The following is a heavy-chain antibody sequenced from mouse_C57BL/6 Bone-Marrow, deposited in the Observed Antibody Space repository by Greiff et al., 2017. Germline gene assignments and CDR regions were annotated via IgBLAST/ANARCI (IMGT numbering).Heavy chain of an antibody. D-gene: IGHD3-1*01. V-gene: IGHV1-54*01. CDR2: INPGSGGT. CDR3: ARSGYFDFDV. J-gene: IGHJ1*03. CDR1: GYAFTNYL. Sequence: QVQLKESGAELVRPGTSVKVSCKASGYAFTNYLIEWVNQRPGQGLEWIGVINPGSGGTNYNEKLKGKATLTADKSSSTAYMQLSSLTSEDSAVYFCARSGYFDFDVWGTGTTVTVSS.